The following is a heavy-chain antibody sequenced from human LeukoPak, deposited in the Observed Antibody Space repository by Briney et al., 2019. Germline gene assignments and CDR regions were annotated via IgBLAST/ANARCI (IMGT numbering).Heavy chain of an antibody. Sequence: GASVKVSCKASGYTFTGYNMHWVRQGPGQGLELMWGVNLNSDGTNYAQKFQGRVTMTRDTSSSTAYMELSRLRSDDTAVYYCARVPAPTYYYDSSGYYSRGNSFDYWGQGTLVTVSS. J-gene: IGHJ4*02. V-gene: IGHV1-2*02. D-gene: IGHD3-22*01. CDR3: ARVPAPTYYYDSSGYYSRGNSFDY. CDR1: GYTFTGYN. CDR2: VNLNSDGT.